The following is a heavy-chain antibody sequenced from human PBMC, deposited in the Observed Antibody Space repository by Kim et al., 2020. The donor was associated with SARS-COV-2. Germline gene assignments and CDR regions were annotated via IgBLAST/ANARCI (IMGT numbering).Heavy chain of an antibody. CDR2: IHYSGST. Sequence: SETLSLTCTVSGGSISSYYWSWIRQPPGKGLEWIGYIHYSGSTNYHPSLKSRVTISVDTSKNHFSLKLSSVTAADTAVYYCARSGPLSYYDILTGYLQPEVELLNWGQGTLVTVSS. V-gene: IGHV4-59*01. J-gene: IGHJ4*02. CDR3: ARSGPLSYYDILTGYLQPEVELLN. CDR1: GGSISSYY. D-gene: IGHD3-9*01.